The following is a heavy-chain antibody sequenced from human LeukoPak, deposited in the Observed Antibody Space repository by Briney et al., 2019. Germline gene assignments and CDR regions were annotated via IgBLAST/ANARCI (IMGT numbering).Heavy chain of an antibody. CDR3: VFTYYDILTGYYPDY. Sequence: GGSLRLPCAASGFTVSSNYMSWVRQAPGKGLEWVSVIYSGGSTYYADSVKGRFTISRDNSKNTLYLQMNSLRAEDTAVYYCVFTYYDILTGYYPDYWGQGTLVTVSS. J-gene: IGHJ4*02. CDR2: IYSGGST. D-gene: IGHD3-9*01. CDR1: GFTVSSNY. V-gene: IGHV3-66*01.